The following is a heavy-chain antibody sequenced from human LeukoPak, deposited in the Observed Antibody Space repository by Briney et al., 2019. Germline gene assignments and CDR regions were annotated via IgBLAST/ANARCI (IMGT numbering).Heavy chain of an antibody. Sequence: GESLKISCKGSGYTFNTYWIGGGRPMPGKGLEWMGIIYPGDSDTRYSPSFQGQVTISVDKSINTAYLQWSSLKASDTAMYYCARRYCSSTSCYNGGPNFDYWGQGTLVTVSS. CDR1: GYTFNTYW. J-gene: IGHJ4*02. D-gene: IGHD2-2*02. CDR3: ARRYCSSTSCYNGGPNFDY. V-gene: IGHV5-51*01. CDR2: IYPGDSDT.